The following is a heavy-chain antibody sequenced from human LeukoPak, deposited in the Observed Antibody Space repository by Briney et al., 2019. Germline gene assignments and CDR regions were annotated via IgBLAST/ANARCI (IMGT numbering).Heavy chain of an antibody. CDR1: GFTLSSYS. J-gene: IGHJ4*02. D-gene: IGHD7-27*01. V-gene: IGHV3-20*04. CDR2: INWNAGST. Sequence: GGSLRLSCAASGFTLSSYSMNWVRQAPGKGLEWVSGINWNAGSTGYADSVKGRFIISRDNAKNSLYLQMNSLRTEDTALYYCARVRLGTYYFDYWGQGTLVTVSS. CDR3: ARVRLGTYYFDY.